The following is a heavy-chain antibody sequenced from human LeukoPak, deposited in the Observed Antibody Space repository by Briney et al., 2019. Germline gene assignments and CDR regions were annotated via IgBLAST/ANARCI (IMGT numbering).Heavy chain of an antibody. CDR1: GGSISSYY. V-gene: IGHV4-4*07. J-gene: IGHJ6*03. CDR2: IYTSGST. CDR3: ARIGYYYGSSGYTGRYYYYYYMDV. D-gene: IGHD3-22*01. Sequence: SETLSLTCTVSGGSISSYYWSWIRQPAGKGLEWIGRIYTSGSTNYNPSLKSRVTISVDKSKNQFSLKLSSVTAADTAVYYCARIGYYYGSSGYTGRYYYYYYMDVWGKGTTVTVSS.